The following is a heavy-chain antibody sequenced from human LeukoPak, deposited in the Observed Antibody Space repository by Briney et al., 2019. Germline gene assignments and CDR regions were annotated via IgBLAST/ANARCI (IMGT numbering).Heavy chain of an antibody. CDR1: GGTFSSYA. CDR3: GREPSGSYYSANAFDI. Sequence: GASVKVSCKASGGTFSSYAISWVRQAPGQGLEWMGRIIPILGIANYAQKFQGRITVTSDTTTSTAYMELRGLRSDDPAVYYCGREPSGSYYSANAFDIWGQGTMVTVSS. D-gene: IGHD1-26*01. CDR2: IIPILGIA. J-gene: IGHJ3*02. V-gene: IGHV1-69*04.